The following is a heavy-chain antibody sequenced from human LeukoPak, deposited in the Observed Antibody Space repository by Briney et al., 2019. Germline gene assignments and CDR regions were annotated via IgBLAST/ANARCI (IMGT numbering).Heavy chain of an antibody. CDR2: IYPGDSDT. D-gene: IGHD2-2*01. J-gene: IGHJ4*02. CDR3: ARQLDCSSTSCPAPFDY. V-gene: IGHV5-51*01. CDR1: GYGFTSYW. Sequence: GESLKISCKGSGYGFTSYWIGWVRQMPGKGLEWMGIIYPGDSDTRYSPSFQGQVTISADKSISTAYLQWSSLKASDTAMYYCARQLDCSSTSCPAPFDYWGQGTLVTVSS.